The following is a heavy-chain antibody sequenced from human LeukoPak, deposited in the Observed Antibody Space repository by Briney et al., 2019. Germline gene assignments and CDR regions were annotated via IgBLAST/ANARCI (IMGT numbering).Heavy chain of an antibody. CDR3: ARTSESGWREFDY. V-gene: IGHV1-18*01. CDR2: ISGHNENT. Sequence: ASVKVSCKAPGYTFTNYGISWVRQAPGQGLEWMGWISGHNENTNYAEKFQGRVTMTTDTSTSTAYVDLRSLRSDDTAVYYCARTSESGWREFDYWGQGTLVTVSS. CDR1: GYTFTNYG. D-gene: IGHD6-19*01. J-gene: IGHJ4*02.